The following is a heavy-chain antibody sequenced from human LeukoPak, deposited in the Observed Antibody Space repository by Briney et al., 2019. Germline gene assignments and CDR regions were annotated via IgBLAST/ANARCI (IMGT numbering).Heavy chain of an antibody. CDR1: GGTFSSYA. CDR3: ARDRPPLLGVEDYYYYMDV. V-gene: IGHV1-69*05. CDR2: IIPIFGTA. Sequence: GASVKVSCKASGGTFSSYAISWVRQAPGQGLEWMGRIIPIFGTANYAQKFQGRVTITTDESTSTAYMELSSLRSEDTAVYYCARDRPPLLGVEDYYYYMDVWGKGTTVTVSS. J-gene: IGHJ6*03. D-gene: IGHD2/OR15-2a*01.